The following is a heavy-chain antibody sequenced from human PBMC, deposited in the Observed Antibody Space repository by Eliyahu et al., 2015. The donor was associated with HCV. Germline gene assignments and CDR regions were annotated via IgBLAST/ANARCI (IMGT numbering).Heavy chain of an antibody. CDR3: ARDNGNSNFDY. V-gene: IGHV3-74*01. D-gene: IGHD4-11*01. CDR1: GFPFSRYW. J-gene: IGHJ4*02. CDR2: INTDGSST. Sequence: EVQLVESGGGLVQPGGSLRLSCAASGFPFSRYWMHWVRQAPGKGLVWVSRINTDGSSTNYADSVKGRFTISRDNAKNTLSLQMNGLRAEDTAVYYCARDNGNSNFDYWGQGTLVTVSS.